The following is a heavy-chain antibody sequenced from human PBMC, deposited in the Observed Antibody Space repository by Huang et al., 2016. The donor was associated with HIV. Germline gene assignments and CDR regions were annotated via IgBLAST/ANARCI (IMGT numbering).Heavy chain of an antibody. CDR3: ARQWTILEWLLGLDV. CDR2: VNDSGAT. J-gene: IGHJ6*02. V-gene: IGHV4-34*02. Sequence: QTQLQQRGAGLLKPSETLSLTCGVSGGTFTGNYLTWIRQAPGKGLEWIGEVNDSGATNSNPSLNGRVTISLDKSNRELSLNLRSVTAADTAVYYCARQWTILEWLLGLDVWGQGTTVIVSS. D-gene: IGHD3-3*01. CDR1: GGTFTGNY.